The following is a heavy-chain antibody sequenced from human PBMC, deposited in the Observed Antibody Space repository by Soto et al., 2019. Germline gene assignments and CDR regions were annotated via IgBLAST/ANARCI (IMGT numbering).Heavy chain of an antibody. J-gene: IGHJ6*02. CDR1: GFSVTNAW. CDR3: TTGSVEGF. V-gene: IGHV3-15*07. Sequence: EVQLVDSGGGLVKPGGSLRLSCAAAGFSVTNAWMNWVRQAPGKGLEWVGRVYTSAEGGATNYAAPVKGRFTISRDDSKNMVYLQMNSLMTEDTAVYYCTTGSVEGFWGQGTMVTVSS. D-gene: IGHD2-15*01. CDR2: VYTSAEGGAT.